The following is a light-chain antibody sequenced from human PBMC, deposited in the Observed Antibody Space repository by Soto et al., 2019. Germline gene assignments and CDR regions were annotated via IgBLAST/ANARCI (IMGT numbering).Light chain of an antibody. CDR1: SSDVGDYNY. V-gene: IGLV2-14*01. J-gene: IGLJ1*01. CDR2: EVN. CDR3: SSYTSSSTPYV. Sequence: QSALTQPASVSGSPGQSITISCTGTSSDVGDYNYVSWYQHHPGKAPKLMIYEVNNRPSGVSNRFSGSKSGNTASLTISGLQAEDEGDYYCSSYTSSSTPYVFGTGTKLTVL.